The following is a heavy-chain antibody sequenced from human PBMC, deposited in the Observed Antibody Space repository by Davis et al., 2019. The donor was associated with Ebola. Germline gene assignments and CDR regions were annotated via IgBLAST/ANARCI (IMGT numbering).Heavy chain of an antibody. CDR3: ARLVVAARREYYYYGMDV. CDR1: GGSISSYY. J-gene: IGHJ6*02. CDR2: IYYSGST. Sequence: MPSETLSLTCTVSGGSISSYYWSWIRQPPGKGLEWIGYIYYSGSTNYNPSLKSRVTISVDTSKNQFSLKLSSVTAADTAVYYCARLVVAARREYYYYGMDVWGQGTTVTVSS. D-gene: IGHD6-6*01. V-gene: IGHV4-59*01.